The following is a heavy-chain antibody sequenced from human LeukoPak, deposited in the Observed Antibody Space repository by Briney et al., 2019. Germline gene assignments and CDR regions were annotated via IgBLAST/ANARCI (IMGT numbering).Heavy chain of an antibody. CDR1: GYSINSGYY. V-gene: IGHV4-38-2*02. J-gene: IGHJ4*02. CDR2: IYHSGST. CDR3: ARGLGGYGPFDY. Sequence: SETLSLTCTVSGYSINSGYYWGWIRQPPGKGLEWIGSIYHSGSTYYNPSLKSRVTISVDTSKNQIFLKLSSVTAADTAMYYCARGLGGYGPFDYWGQGTLVTVSS. D-gene: IGHD5-12*01.